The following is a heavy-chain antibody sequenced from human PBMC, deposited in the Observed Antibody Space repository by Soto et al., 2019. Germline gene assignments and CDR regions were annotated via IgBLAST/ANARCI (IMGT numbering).Heavy chain of an antibody. V-gene: IGHV3-30*18. Sequence: QVQLVESGGDVVQPGRSLRLSCAASGFSFSSYSMHWVRQAPGKGLEWVAGIAYDGTGETYAGSVQGRFTISRDNFKNTWPMPINSKRSENSGVYYSAKVHCTTLPYARGSDFEAWGTGTMLTVS. CDR2: IAYDGTGE. D-gene: IGHD2-2*01. J-gene: IGHJ3*01. CDR1: GFSFSSYS. CDR3: AKVHCTTLPYARGSDFEA.